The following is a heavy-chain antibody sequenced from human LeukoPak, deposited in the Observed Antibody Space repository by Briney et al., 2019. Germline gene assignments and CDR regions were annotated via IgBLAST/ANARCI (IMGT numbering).Heavy chain of an antibody. CDR1: GLTVSSNY. CDR3: ARSSRSWSTFDY. CDR2: IYSGGST. D-gene: IGHD6-13*01. Sequence: GGSLRLSCAASGLTVSSNYMSWVRQAPGKGLEWVSVIYSGGSTYYADSVKGRFTISRDNSKNTLYLQMNSLRAEDTAVYYCARSSRSWSTFDYWGQGTLVTVSS. J-gene: IGHJ4*02. V-gene: IGHV3-53*01.